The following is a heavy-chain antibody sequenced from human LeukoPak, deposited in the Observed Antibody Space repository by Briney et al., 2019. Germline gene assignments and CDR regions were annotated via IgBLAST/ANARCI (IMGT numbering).Heavy chain of an antibody. CDR3: ARHEGILWFGELGGAFDI. J-gene: IGHJ3*02. CDR1: GGSISSSSYY. CDR2: IYYSGST. Sequence: SETLSLTCTVSGGSISSSSYYWGWTRQPPGKGLEWIGSIYYSGSTYYNPSLKSRVTISVDTSKNQFSLKLSSVTAADTAVYYCARHEGILWFGELGGAFDIWGQGTMVTVSS. D-gene: IGHD3-10*01. V-gene: IGHV4-39*01.